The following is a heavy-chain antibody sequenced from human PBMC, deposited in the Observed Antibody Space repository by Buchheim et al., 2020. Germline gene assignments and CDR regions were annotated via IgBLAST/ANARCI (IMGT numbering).Heavy chain of an antibody. D-gene: IGHD2-21*02. V-gene: IGHV3-48*03. CDR1: GFTFSSYE. J-gene: IGHJ2*01. Sequence: EVQLVESGGGLVQPGGSLRLSCAASGFTFSSYEMNWVRQAPGKGLEWVSYISSSGSTIYYADSVKGRFTISSAHAKNSLYLQMNSLRAEDTAVYYCARGSEHIVVVTAIPKYWYFDLWGRGTL. CDR2: ISSSGSTI. CDR3: ARGSEHIVVVTAIPKYWYFDL.